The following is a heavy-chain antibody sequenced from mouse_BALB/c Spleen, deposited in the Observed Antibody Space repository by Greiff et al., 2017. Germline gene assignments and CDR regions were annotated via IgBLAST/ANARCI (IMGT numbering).Heavy chain of an antibody. Sequence: VKLMESGPGLVAPSQSLSITCTVSGFSLTSYGVHWVRQPPGKGLEWLGVIWAGGSTNYNSALMSRLSISKDNSKSQVFLKMNSLQTDDTAMYYCARDSSGSSYYAMDYWGKGTAVTVSS. J-gene: IGHJ4*01. D-gene: IGHD3-1*01. CDR1: GFSLTSYG. V-gene: IGHV2-9*02. CDR3: ARDSSGSSYYAMDY. CDR2: IWAGGST.